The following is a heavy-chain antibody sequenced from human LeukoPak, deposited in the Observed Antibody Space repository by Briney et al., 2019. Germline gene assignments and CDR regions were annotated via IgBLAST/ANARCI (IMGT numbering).Heavy chain of an antibody. V-gene: IGHV4-59*08. CDR1: GGSISSYY. D-gene: IGHD6-19*01. Sequence: PSETLSLTCTVSGGSISSYYWSWIRQPPGKGLERIGYIYYSGSTNYNPSLKSRVTISVDTSKNQFSLKLSSVTAADTAVYYCARRTISSGWYFDLWGRGTLVTVSS. CDR2: IYYSGST. J-gene: IGHJ2*01. CDR3: ARRTISSGWYFDL.